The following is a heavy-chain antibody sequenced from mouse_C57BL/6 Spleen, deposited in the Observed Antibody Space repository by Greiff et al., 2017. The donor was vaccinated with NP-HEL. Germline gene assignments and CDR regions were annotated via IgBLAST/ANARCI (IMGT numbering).Heavy chain of an antibody. J-gene: IGHJ1*03. CDR3: ARDGSSYDWYFDV. V-gene: IGHV1-18*01. CDR2: INPNNGGT. CDR1: GYTFTDYN. D-gene: IGHD1-1*01. Sequence: VQLKQSGPELVKPGASVKIPCKASGYTFTDYNMDWVKQSHGKSLEWIGDINPNNGGTIYNQKFKGKATLTVDKSSSTAYMELRSLTSEDTAVYYCARDGSSYDWYFDVWGTGTTVTVSS.